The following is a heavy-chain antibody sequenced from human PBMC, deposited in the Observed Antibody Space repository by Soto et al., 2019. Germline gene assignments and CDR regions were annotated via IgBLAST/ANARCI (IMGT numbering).Heavy chain of an antibody. CDR3: ARWGGGYIVVVPAFDY. CDR2: ISSSSSYI. J-gene: IGHJ4*02. CDR1: GFTFSSYS. D-gene: IGHD2-2*01. Sequence: LRLSCAASGFTFSSYSMNWVRQAPGKGLEWVSSISSSSSYIYYEDSVKGRFTISRDNAKNSLYLQMNSLRAEDTAVYYCARWGGGYIVVVPAFDYWGQGTLVTVSS. V-gene: IGHV3-21*01.